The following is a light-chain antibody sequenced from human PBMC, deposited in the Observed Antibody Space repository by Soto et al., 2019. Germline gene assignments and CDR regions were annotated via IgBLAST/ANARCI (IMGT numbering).Light chain of an antibody. Sequence: EIVMTQSPATLSVSPGERATLSCRASQNISSNLAWYQQKPGQAPRLLIDGASTRATGIPARFSGSGSGTEFTLTISSLQSEEFAVYYCQQYNNWLWTFGQGTKVEIK. CDR2: GAS. CDR1: QNISSN. CDR3: QQYNNWLWT. J-gene: IGKJ1*01. V-gene: IGKV3-15*01.